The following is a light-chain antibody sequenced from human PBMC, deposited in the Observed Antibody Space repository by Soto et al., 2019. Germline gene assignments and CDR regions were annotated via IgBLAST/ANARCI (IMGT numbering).Light chain of an antibody. CDR2: NNN. Sequence: QSVLTQPPSASGTPGQRVPISCSGSSSNIGSNTVNWYQQLPGTAPKLLIYNNNQRPSGVPDRFSGSKSGTSASLAISGLQSEDEADYYCAAWDDSLNGHVYGTGTKLTV. CDR3: AAWDDSLNGHV. J-gene: IGLJ1*01. CDR1: SSNIGSNT. V-gene: IGLV1-44*01.